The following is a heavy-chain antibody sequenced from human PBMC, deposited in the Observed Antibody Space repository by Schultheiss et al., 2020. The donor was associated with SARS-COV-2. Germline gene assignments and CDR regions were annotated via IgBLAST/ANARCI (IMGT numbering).Heavy chain of an antibody. D-gene: IGHD3-10*01. CDR1: GYTFTGYY. Sequence: ASVKVSCKASGYTFTGYYMHWVRQAPGQGLEWMGWINAGNGNTKYSQKFQGRVTITRDTSASTAYMELSSLRSEDTAVYYCARAKISPILLWFGERAEQGAFDIWGQGTMVTVSS. J-gene: IGHJ3*02. CDR2: INAGNGNT. V-gene: IGHV1-3*01. CDR3: ARAKISPILLWFGERAEQGAFDI.